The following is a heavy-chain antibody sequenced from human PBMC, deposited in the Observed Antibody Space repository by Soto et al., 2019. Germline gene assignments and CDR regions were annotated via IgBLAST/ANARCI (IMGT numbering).Heavy chain of an antibody. Sequence: PSETLSLTCTVSGGSISSYYWSWIRQPPGKGLEWIGYIYYSGSTNYNPSLKSRVTISVDTSKNQFSLKLSSVTAADTAVYYCARDRSSSWYVPHAFDIWGQGTMVTVSS. CDR2: IYYSGST. CDR3: ARDRSSSWYVPHAFDI. V-gene: IGHV4-59*01. D-gene: IGHD6-13*01. J-gene: IGHJ3*02. CDR1: GGSISSYY.